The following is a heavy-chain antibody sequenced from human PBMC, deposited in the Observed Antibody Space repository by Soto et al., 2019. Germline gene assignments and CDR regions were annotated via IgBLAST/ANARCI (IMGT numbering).Heavy chain of an antibody. CDR3: ARDLRPPAVATIRWVFDY. J-gene: IGHJ4*02. D-gene: IGHD5-12*01. CDR2: ISYDGSNK. CDR1: GFTFSSYA. Sequence: QVQLVESGGGVVQPGRSLRLSCAASGFTFSSYAMHWVRQAPGKGLEWVAVISYDGSNKYYADSVKGRFTISRDNSKNTLYLQMNSLRAEDTAVYYCARDLRPPAVATIRWVFDYWGQGTLVTVSS. V-gene: IGHV3-30-3*01.